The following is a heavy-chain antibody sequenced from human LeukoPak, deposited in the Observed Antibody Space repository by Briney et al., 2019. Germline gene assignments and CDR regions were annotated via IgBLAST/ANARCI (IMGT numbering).Heavy chain of an antibody. D-gene: IGHD6-13*01. CDR2: ISSSSSTI. J-gene: IGHJ4*02. V-gene: IGHV3-48*01. CDR3: AKDRGGSSWYPPHFDY. CDR1: GFTFSSYS. Sequence: GGSLRLSCAASGFTFSSYSMNWVRQAPGKGLEWVSYISSSSSTIYYADSVKGRFTISRDNSKNTLYLQMNSLRAEDTAVYYCAKDRGGSSWYPPHFDYWGQGTLVTVSS.